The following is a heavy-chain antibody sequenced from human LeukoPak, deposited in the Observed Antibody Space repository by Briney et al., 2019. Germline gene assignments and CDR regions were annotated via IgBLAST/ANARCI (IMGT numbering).Heavy chain of an antibody. CDR3: ARRYSSSWYGGYYFDY. CDR1: GFTFSSYS. CDR2: VSTGSNYI. Sequence: GGSLGLSCTASGFTFSSYSLNWVRQAPGKGLEWVSSVSTGSNYIYYADSVKGRFTISRDNDKNSLYLQMNSLRVEDTAVYYCARRYSSSWYGGYYFDYWGQGTLVTVSS. D-gene: IGHD6-13*01. V-gene: IGHV3-21*04. J-gene: IGHJ4*02.